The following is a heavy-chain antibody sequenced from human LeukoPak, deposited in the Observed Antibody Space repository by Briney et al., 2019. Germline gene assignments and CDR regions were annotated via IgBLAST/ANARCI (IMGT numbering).Heavy chain of an antibody. CDR2: ISSSSSSI. V-gene: IGHV3-21*05. CDR1: GFTFSSYS. J-gene: IGHJ6*02. D-gene: IGHD2-2*01. Sequence: PGGSLRLSCAASGFTFSSYSMNWVRQAPGKGLEWVSYISSSSSSIYYADSVKGRFTISRDNAKNSLYLQMDSLRAEDTAVYYCARVGYCSSTSCYAFPYYYYYGMDVWGQGTTVTVSS. CDR3: ARVGYCSSTSCYAFPYYYYYGMDV.